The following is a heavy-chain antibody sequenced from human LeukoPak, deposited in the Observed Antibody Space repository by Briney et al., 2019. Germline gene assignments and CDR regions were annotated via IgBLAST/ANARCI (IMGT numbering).Heavy chain of an antibody. Sequence: GESLRFSCVASGFTFTDHPMNWVRQAPGKGLEWISYIGGDGIAFYADSVKGRFTASKDDARKSMYLQMNSLRVEDTAVYYCAKDRANWAIDDWGQGTQVTVSS. V-gene: IGHV3-69-1*01. D-gene: IGHD3-16*01. J-gene: IGHJ4*02. CDR3: AKDRANWAIDD. CDR1: GFTFTDHP. CDR2: IGGDGIA.